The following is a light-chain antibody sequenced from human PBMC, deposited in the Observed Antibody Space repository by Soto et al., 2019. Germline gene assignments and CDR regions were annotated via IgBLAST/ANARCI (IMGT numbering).Light chain of an antibody. CDR3: QQRSNWRLT. J-gene: IGKJ4*01. CDR2: DGS. Sequence: EMVLTQSPATLSLSPGESATLSCRASQSVSSFLAWYQQKPGQAPRLLIYDGSNWATGIPARFSGSGSGTDFTLAISSLEPDDFAVYYCQQRSNWRLTFGGGTRVEIK. V-gene: IGKV3-11*01. CDR1: QSVSSF.